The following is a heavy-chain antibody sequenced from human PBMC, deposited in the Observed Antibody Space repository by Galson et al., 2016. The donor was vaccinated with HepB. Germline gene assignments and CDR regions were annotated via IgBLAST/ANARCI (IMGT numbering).Heavy chain of an antibody. CDR3: ARLYWGLRAFDI. V-gene: IGHV6-1*01. Sequence: CAISGDSVSSNSAAWNWIRQSPSRGLEWLGRTYYNSKWYNDYAASVKSQITINPDTSKNQFSLQLNSVPPEDTAVYYCARLYWGLRAFDIWGQGTMVTVSS. D-gene: IGHD2-8*02. CDR2: TYYNSKWYN. CDR1: GDSVSSNSAA. J-gene: IGHJ3*02.